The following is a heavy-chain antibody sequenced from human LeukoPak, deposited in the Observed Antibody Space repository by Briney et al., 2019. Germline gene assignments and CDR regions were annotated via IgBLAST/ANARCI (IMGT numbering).Heavy chain of an antibody. V-gene: IGHV3-23*01. CDR3: AKFLHLLEWFSYDY. D-gene: IGHD3-3*01. Sequence: GGSLRLSCAASGFTFSSYAMSWVRQAPGKGLEWVAAISGSGGSTYYADSVKGRFTISRDNSKNTLYLQMNGLRAEDTAVYYCAKFLHLLEWFSYDYWGQGTLVTVSS. CDR2: ISGSGGST. J-gene: IGHJ4*02. CDR1: GFTFSSYA.